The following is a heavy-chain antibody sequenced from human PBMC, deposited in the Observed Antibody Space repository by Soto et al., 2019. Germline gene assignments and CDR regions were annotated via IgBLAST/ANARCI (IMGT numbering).Heavy chain of an antibody. D-gene: IGHD2-15*01. Sequence: QVQLVQSGAEVKKPGASVKVSCKASGYTFDTYGISWVRQAPGQGLEWMGWISTYNGNTNYAQKVQGRVTMATDTSTNTAYMELRSLRSVDTAVYYCARYLRGYCRGGRCSDFDSWGQGTLVTVSS. J-gene: IGHJ4*02. CDR3: ARYLRGYCRGGRCSDFDS. V-gene: IGHV1-18*01. CDR1: GYTFDTYG. CDR2: ISTYNGNT.